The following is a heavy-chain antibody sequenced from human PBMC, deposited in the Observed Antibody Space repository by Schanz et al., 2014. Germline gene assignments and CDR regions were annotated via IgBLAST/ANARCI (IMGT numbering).Heavy chain of an antibody. Sequence: QVQLVQSGAEVKPPGASVRVSCKASGYTYIAYAMHWVRQAPGQGLEWMGRINPNSGGTNFAQKFQGRVTVTRDTSISTAYMELGSLRFDDTAVYYCAREGTIIRGLTGWFDPWGQGTLVTVSS. CDR1: GYTYIAYA. J-gene: IGHJ5*02. V-gene: IGHV1-2*06. CDR2: INPNSGGT. D-gene: IGHD3-10*01. CDR3: AREGTIIRGLTGWFDP.